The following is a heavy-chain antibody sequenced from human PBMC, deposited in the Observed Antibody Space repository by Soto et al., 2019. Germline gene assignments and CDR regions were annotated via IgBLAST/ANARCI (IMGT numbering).Heavy chain of an antibody. Sequence: PGESLKISCKGSGYSFTSYWIGWVRQMPGKGLEWMGIIYPGDSDTRYSPSFQGQVTISADKSISTAYLQWSSLKASDTAMYYCATGGVVVTANYYYYGMDLWGQGTTVTVS. D-gene: IGHD2-21*02. CDR1: GYSFTSYW. CDR2: IYPGDSDT. CDR3: ATGGVVVTANYYYYGMDL. J-gene: IGHJ6*02. V-gene: IGHV5-51*01.